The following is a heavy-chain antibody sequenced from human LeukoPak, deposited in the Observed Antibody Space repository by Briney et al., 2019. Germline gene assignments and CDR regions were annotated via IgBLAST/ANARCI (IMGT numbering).Heavy chain of an antibody. CDR3: ARAIYDKGALFDY. CDR1: GFTFSSYS. V-gene: IGHV3-21*01. Sequence: GGSLRLSCAASGFTFSSYSMNWVRQASGKGLEWVSSISSSSSYIYYADSVKGRFTISRDNAKNSLYLQMNSLRAEDTAVYYCARAIYDKGALFDYWGQGTLVTVSS. CDR2: ISSSSSYI. D-gene: IGHD3-22*01. J-gene: IGHJ4*02.